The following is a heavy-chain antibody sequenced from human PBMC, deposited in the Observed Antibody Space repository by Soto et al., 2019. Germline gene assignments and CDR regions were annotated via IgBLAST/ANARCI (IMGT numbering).Heavy chain of an antibody. D-gene: IGHD1-1*01. CDR2: IYYSGSI. V-gene: IGHV4-59*11. CDR3: ARLVDRNWYPFFFDY. CDR1: GGSIRSHY. Sequence: SETLSLTCTVSGGSIRSHYWGWIRQPPGKGLEWIGYIYYSGSITYSPSLKSRVSISVDTSKNQVSLKVHSVTAADTAVYYCARLVDRNWYPFFFDYWGQGTQVTVSS. J-gene: IGHJ4*02.